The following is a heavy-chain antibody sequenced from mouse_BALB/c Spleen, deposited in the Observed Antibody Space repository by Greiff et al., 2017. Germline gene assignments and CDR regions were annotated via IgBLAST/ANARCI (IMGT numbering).Heavy chain of an antibody. D-gene: IGHD1-1*01. J-gene: IGHJ4*01. CDR2: IWSGGST. Sequence: VKLVESGPGLVQPSQSLSITCTVSGFSLTSYGVHWVRQSPGKGLEWLGVIWSGGSTDYNAAFISRLSISKDNSKSQVFFKMNSLQADDTAIYYCARNYYGSRGLVDYWGQGTSVTVSS. CDR1: GFSLTSYG. V-gene: IGHV2-4-1*01. CDR3: ARNYYGSRGLVDY.